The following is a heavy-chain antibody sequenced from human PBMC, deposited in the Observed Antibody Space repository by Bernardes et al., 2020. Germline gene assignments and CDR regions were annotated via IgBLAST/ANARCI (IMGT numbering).Heavy chain of an antibody. J-gene: IGHJ6*04. CDR3: ARESPAGTYYYYGMDV. Sequence: VGSLRLSCAASGFTVSSNYMSWVRQAPGKGLEWVSVIYSGGSTYYADSVKGRFTISRDNSKNTLYLQMNSLRAEDTAVYYCARESPAGTYYYYGMDVWGKGTTVTVSS. CDR2: IYSGGST. D-gene: IGHD6-13*01. CDR1: GFTVSSNY. V-gene: IGHV3-53*01.